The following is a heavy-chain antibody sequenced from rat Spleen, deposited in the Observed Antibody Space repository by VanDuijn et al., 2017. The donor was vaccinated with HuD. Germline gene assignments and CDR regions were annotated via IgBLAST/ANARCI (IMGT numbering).Heavy chain of an antibody. CDR3: ARRHYGYTDYFDY. V-gene: IGHV5S10*01. J-gene: IGHJ2*01. CDR1: GFTFSDYN. D-gene: IGHD1-9*01. Sequence: EVQLVESGGGLVQPGRSLKLSCAASGFTFSDYNMAWVRQAPKKGLDWVATISYGDSFGHSSTYYRDSVKGRFTISRDNAKSSLYLQMDSLRSEDTATYYCARRHYGYTDYFDYWGQGVMVTVSS. CDR2: ISYGDSFGHSST.